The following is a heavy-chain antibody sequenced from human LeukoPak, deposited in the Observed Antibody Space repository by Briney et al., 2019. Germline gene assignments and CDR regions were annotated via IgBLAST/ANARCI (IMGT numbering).Heavy chain of an antibody. CDR2: INHSGST. Sequence: SETLSLTCAVYGGSFSGYYWSWIRQPPGKGLEWIGEINHSGSTNYNPSLKSRVTISVGTSKNQFSLKLSSVTAADTAVYYCASIRKYYGSGGGGYWGQGTLVTVSS. CDR3: ASIRKYYGSGGGGY. D-gene: IGHD3-10*01. CDR1: GGSFSGYY. J-gene: IGHJ4*02. V-gene: IGHV4-34*01.